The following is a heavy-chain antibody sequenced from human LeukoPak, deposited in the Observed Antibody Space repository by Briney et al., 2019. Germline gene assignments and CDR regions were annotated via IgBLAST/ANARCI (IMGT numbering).Heavy chain of an antibody. CDR1: GFTFSSYA. CDR3: ARDEYYDILTGYPDY. CDR2: ISYDGSNK. D-gene: IGHD3-9*01. Sequence: GGSLRLSCAASGFTFSSYAMHWVRQAPGKGPEWVAVISYDGSNKYYADSVKGRFTISRDNSKNTLYLQMNSLRAEDTAVYYCARDEYYDILTGYPDYWGQGTLVTVSS. J-gene: IGHJ4*02. V-gene: IGHV3-30-3*01.